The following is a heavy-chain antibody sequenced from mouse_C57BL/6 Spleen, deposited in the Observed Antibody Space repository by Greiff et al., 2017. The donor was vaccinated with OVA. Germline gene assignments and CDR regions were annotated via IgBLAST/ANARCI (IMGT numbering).Heavy chain of an antibody. CDR1: GYPFTSYW. D-gene: IGHD1-1*01. CDR2: IHPNSGST. V-gene: IGHV1-64*01. CDR3: ARAVATPYYCDY. J-gene: IGHJ2*01. Sequence: QVQLQQPGAELVKPGASVKLSCKASGYPFTSYWMHWVKQRPGQGLEWIGMIHPNSGSTNYNEKFKSKATLTVDKSSSTAYMQLSSLTSEDSAVYYCARAVATPYYCDYWGQGTTLTVSS.